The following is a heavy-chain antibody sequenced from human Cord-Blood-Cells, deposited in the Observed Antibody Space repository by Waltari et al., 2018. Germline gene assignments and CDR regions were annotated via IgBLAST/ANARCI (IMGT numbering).Heavy chain of an antibody. CDR3: AREVGSYDAFDI. V-gene: IGHV1-2*04. CDR2: INPNSGGT. D-gene: IGHD1-26*01. Sequence: QVQLVQSGAEVKKPGASVKVSCKAAGYTFTGYYMYWVRQAPGQGLEWMGWINPNSGGTNYAQKFQGWVTMTRDASISTAYMELSRLRSDDTAVYYCAREVGSYDAFDIWGQGTMVTVSS. CDR1: GYTFTGYY. J-gene: IGHJ3*02.